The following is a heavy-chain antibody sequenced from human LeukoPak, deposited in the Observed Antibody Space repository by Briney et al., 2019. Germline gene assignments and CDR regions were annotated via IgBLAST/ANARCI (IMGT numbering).Heavy chain of an antibody. Sequence: ASVKVSCKASGYTFTSYDINWVRQAPGQGLEWMGWMNPNSGNTGYAQKFQGRVTMTRNTSISTAYMELSSLRSEDTAVYYCATTPGYYYDSSGYYYGMDVWGQGTTVTVSS. D-gene: IGHD3-22*01. CDR3: ATTPGYYYDSSGYYYGMDV. CDR2: MNPNSGNT. CDR1: GYTFTSYD. J-gene: IGHJ6*02. V-gene: IGHV1-8*01.